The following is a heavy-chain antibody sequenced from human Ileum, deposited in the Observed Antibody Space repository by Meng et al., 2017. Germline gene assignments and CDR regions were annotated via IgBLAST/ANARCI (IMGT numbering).Heavy chain of an antibody. V-gene: IGHV4-4*07. CDR1: GDSMSNSY. CDR2: IHSSGST. CDR3: ARAEFCVGGTCYSNYFNT. D-gene: IGHD2-15*01. Sequence: RDSDHAVVQPWEILCLPCTVSGDSMSNSYWSWIRQAAGKGLEWIGRIHSSGSTNYNPSLMTRVTMSIDMSKSHFSLKLSSVTAADAAIYFCARAEFCVGGTCYSNYFNTWGRGTLVTVSS. J-gene: IGHJ5*02.